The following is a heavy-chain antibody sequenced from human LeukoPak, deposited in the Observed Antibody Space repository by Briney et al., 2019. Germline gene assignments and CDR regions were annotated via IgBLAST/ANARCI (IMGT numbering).Heavy chain of an antibody. V-gene: IGHV3-23*01. J-gene: IGHJ4*02. D-gene: IGHD2-2*01. Sequence: QAGGSLRLSCAASGFTFSSYAMSWVRQAPGKGLEWVSYISSSGSTIYYADSVKGRFIVSRDDSKSTLYLQMHSLRAEDTAVYYCVKRPASSDAYFEEWGRGTLVTVSS. CDR2: ISSSGSTI. CDR3: VKRPASSDAYFEE. CDR1: GFTFSSYA.